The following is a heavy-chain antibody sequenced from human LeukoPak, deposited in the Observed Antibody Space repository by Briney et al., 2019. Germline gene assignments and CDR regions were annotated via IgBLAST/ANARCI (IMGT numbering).Heavy chain of an antibody. CDR3: ARDSSGYYVPYDY. J-gene: IGHJ4*02. Sequence: GGSLRLSCAASGFTFSNYEMHWVRQAPGKGLEWVSYISSSGSDIYYADSEKGRFTISRDNAKNSLYLQMSSLRAEDTAVYYCARDSSGYYVPYDYWGQGTLVTVSS. CDR1: GFTFSNYE. CDR2: ISSSGSDI. D-gene: IGHD3-22*01. V-gene: IGHV3-48*03.